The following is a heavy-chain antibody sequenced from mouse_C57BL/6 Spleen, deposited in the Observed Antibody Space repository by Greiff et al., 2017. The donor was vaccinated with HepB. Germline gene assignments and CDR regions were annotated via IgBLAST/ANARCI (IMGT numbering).Heavy chain of an antibody. Sequence: QVQLQQSGPELVKPGASVKLSCKASGYTFTSYDINWVKQRPGQGLEWIGWIYPRDGSTKYNEKFKGKATLTVDTSSSTAYMELHSLTSEDSAVYFCARRVVATYWYFDVWGTGTTVTVSS. CDR3: ARRVVATYWYFDV. V-gene: IGHV1-85*01. CDR1: GYTFTSYD. J-gene: IGHJ1*03. D-gene: IGHD1-1*01. CDR2: IYPRDGST.